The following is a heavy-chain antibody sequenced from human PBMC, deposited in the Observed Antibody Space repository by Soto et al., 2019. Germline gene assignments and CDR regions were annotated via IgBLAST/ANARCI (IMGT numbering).Heavy chain of an antibody. D-gene: IGHD6-13*01. V-gene: IGHV3-15*07. CDR3: TTDLHYTPNSSSWSEYFDY. CDR2: IKSKTDGGTT. Sequence: PVGSLRLSCAASGFTFSNAWMNWVRQAPGKGLEWVGRIKSKTDGGTTDYAAPVKGRFTISRDDSKNTLYLQMNSLKTEDTAVYYCTTDLHYTPNSSSWSEYFDYWGQGTLVTVSS. CDR1: GFTFSNAW. J-gene: IGHJ4*02.